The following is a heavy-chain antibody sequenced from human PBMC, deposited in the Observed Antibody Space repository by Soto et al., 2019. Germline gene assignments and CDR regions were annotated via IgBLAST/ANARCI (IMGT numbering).Heavy chain of an antibody. CDR2: MNPNSGNT. Sequence: ASVKVSCKASGYSFTRYDINCVRQATGQGLEWMGWMNPNSGNTGYAQKFQGRVTMTRNTSISTAYMELSSLRSEDTAVYYCVRGSGWYIVEYWWKGTLVTVSS. V-gene: IGHV1-8*01. CDR3: VRGSGWYIVEY. J-gene: IGHJ4*02. CDR1: GYSFTRYD. D-gene: IGHD6-19*01.